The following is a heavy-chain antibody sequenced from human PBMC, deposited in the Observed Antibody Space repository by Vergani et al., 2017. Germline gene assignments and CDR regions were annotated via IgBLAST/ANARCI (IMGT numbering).Heavy chain of an antibody. J-gene: IGHJ4*02. Sequence: EVQLLQSEGAVVQPGGSLRLSCVASGLPFRSLAVSLVGQGHGQGLEWVSSIKNTGDITNNEDSVKGRFTLSRDNSKNTLYLQMKSRRVEDTAVYYCGRGSDNYNWGQGTLVTVSS. CDR3: GRGSDNYN. CDR2: IKNTGDIT. D-gene: IGHD5-24*01. CDR1: GLPFRSLA. V-gene: IGHV3-23*01.